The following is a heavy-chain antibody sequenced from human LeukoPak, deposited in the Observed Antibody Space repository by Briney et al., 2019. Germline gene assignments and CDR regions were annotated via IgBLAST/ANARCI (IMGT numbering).Heavy chain of an antibody. Sequence: GGSLRLSCAASEFTFSSYGMHWVRQAPGKGLEWVAFIRYDGNNKYYADSVKGRFTISRDNSKNTLYLQMNSLRTEDTAVYYCARKSSAVAGPFDYWGQGTLVTVSS. J-gene: IGHJ4*02. D-gene: IGHD6-19*01. CDR1: EFTFSSYG. CDR3: ARKSSAVAGPFDY. V-gene: IGHV3-30*02. CDR2: IRYDGNNK.